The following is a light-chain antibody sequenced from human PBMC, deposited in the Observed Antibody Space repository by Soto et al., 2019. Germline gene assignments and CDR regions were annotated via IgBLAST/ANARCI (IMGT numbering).Light chain of an antibody. V-gene: IGLV2-14*03. J-gene: IGLJ1*01. CDR1: SSDVGGYNY. Sequence: QSVLTQPASVSGSPGQSINISCTGTSSDVGGYNYVSWYQQHPGKAPKLLIYDVNNRPSGVSNRFSGSKSGNTASLIISGLQAEDEADYYCSSYTDSSPFVFGTGTKLTVL. CDR2: DVN. CDR3: SSYTDSSPFV.